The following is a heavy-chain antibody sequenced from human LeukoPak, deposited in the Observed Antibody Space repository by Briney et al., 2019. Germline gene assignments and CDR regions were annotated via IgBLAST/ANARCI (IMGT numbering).Heavy chain of an antibody. CDR1: GYTFTSYS. CDR3: ARAISPVAYYGMDV. CDR2: INPSGGST. Sequence: ASVKVSCKASGYTFTSYSVHWVRKAPGQGLDWMGIINPSGGSTSYAQKFQGRVTMTRDTSTSTVYMQLSSLRSEDTAVYYCARAISPVAYYGMDVWGQGTTVTVSS. D-gene: IGHD3-3*01. J-gene: IGHJ6*02. V-gene: IGHV1-46*01.